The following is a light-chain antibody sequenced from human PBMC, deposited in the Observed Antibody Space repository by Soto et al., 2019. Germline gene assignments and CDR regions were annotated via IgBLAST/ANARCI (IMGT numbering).Light chain of an antibody. J-gene: IGKJ1*01. CDR3: QQYGSSPTT. CDR2: DAS. CDR1: QSISSY. Sequence: LLTQAPATLSVSPGQRVTLSGRASQSISSYLAWYQQRPGQPSRLIIYDASNRATGIPARFSGSGSGTDFTLTISRLEPEDSAMYHCQQYGSSPTTLGQGTKVDIK. V-gene: IGKV3-20*01.